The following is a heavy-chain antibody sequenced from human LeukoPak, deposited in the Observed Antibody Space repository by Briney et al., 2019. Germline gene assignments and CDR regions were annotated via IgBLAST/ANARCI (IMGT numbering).Heavy chain of an antibody. Sequence: GGSLRLSCAASGLTVSDYYMTWIRQAPGKGLEWISYINSRSSHIYYSDSVKGRFTISRDNAKNSLYLQMNSLRAEDTAVYYCAREGGAAADTPSPNWFDPWGQGTLVTVSS. D-gene: IGHD6-13*01. J-gene: IGHJ5*02. CDR1: GLTVSDYY. CDR3: AREGGAAADTPSPNWFDP. CDR2: INSRSSHI. V-gene: IGHV3-11*01.